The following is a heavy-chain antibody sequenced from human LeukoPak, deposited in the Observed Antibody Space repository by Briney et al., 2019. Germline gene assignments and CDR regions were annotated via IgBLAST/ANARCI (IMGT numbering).Heavy chain of an antibody. CDR1: GYSFTSNW. Sequence: GESLKISCKGSGYSFTSNWIGWVRQMPGKGLEWMGIIYPGNSDTKYTPSFQGQVTISADKSISTAYLQWSSLKASDTAMYYCARQKFYYDSSGPTGGFAAFDIWGQGTMVTVSS. V-gene: IGHV5-51*01. J-gene: IGHJ3*02. CDR2: IYPGNSDT. D-gene: IGHD3-22*01. CDR3: ARQKFYYDSSGPTGGFAAFDI.